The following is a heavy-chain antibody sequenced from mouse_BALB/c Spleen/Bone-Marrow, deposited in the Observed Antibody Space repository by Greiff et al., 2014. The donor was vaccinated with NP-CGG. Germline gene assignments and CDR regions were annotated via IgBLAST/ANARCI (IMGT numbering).Heavy chain of an antibody. Sequence: VHLVESGAELVRPGSSVKISCESSGYVFSTYWINWVKQRPGQGLEWIGQIYPGDGDTDYNGKFKDKATLTADKSSNTAYMQLSSLTSEDSAVYFCARGGISVDYWGQGPTLTVSS. CDR2: IYPGDGDT. V-gene: IGHV1-80*01. J-gene: IGHJ2*01. CDR1: GYVFSTYW. CDR3: ARGGISVDY.